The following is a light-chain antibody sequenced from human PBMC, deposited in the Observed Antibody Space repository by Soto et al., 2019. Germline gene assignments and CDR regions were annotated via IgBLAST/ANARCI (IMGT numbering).Light chain of an antibody. V-gene: IGKV1-5*02. CDR2: DSS. CDR1: QSISNW. Sequence: IKMKFSLSTLSATVEDRVTIICRASQSISNWLGLAWYQQKPGKAPKLLIYDSSSLESGVPSRFSGSGFGTEFSLTISSLQPDDFGSYYCQHMRTFCQGTNVDI. J-gene: IGKJ1*01. CDR3: QHMRT.